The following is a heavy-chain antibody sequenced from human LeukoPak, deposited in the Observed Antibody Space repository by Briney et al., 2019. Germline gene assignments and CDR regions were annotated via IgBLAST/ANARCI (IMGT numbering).Heavy chain of an antibody. CDR2: IYYSGST. CDR1: GGSISSSSDY. Sequence: SETLSLTCTVSGGSISSSSDYWSWIRQPPGKGLEWIGYIYYSGSTTYNPSLKSRVTISVDTSKNQFSLKLNSVTAADTAVYYCAREDGGYGSGVWFDPWGQGTLVTVSS. CDR3: AREDGGYGSGVWFDP. J-gene: IGHJ5*02. D-gene: IGHD3-10*01. V-gene: IGHV4-61*01.